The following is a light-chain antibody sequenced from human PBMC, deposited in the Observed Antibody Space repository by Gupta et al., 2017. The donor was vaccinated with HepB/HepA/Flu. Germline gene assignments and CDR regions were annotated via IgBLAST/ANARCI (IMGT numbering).Light chain of an antibody. Sequence: ELVLTQSPATLSLSPGERATLSCRASQSVGSYLAWYQQKPGQAPRLLINDASNRATGIPARFSGSGSGTDFTLTINSLEPEDFAIYYCQQRSEWPIAFGQGTRVEIK. CDR2: DAS. CDR1: QSVGSY. J-gene: IGKJ5*01. CDR3: QQRSEWPIA. V-gene: IGKV3-11*01.